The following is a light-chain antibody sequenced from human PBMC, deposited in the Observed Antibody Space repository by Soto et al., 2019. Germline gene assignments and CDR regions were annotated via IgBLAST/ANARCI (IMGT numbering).Light chain of an antibody. CDR2: DVV. Sequence: QSVLTQPRSVTGSPGQSVTISCTGTSRDVGHYNYVSWYQLSPGKAPKLLIYDVVKRPSGVPDRFFGSKSGNTASLTISGLQPEDEADYYCCSYAGSYTYVFGSGTNLTVL. J-gene: IGLJ1*01. CDR3: CSYAGSYTYV. CDR1: SRDVGHYNY. V-gene: IGLV2-11*01.